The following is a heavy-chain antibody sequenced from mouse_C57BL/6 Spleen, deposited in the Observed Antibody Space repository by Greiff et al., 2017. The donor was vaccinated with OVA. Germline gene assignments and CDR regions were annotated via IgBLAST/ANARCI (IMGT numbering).Heavy chain of an antibody. D-gene: IGHD2-12*01. J-gene: IGHJ4*01. CDR1: GFTFSSYA. CDR2: ISDGGSYT. V-gene: IGHV5-4*01. Sequence: EVQRVESGGGLVKPGGSLKLSCAASGFTFSSYAMSWVRQTPEQRLEWVATISDGGSYTYYPANVKGRFTISRDNAKNNLYLQMSHLKSEDTAMYYCARGVTLDYAMDYWGQGTSVTVAS. CDR3: ARGVTLDYAMDY.